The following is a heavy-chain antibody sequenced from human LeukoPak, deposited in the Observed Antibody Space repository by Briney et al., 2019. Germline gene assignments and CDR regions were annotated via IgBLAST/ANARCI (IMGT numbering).Heavy chain of an antibody. V-gene: IGHV3-72*01. CDR1: GFTFSDHY. Sequence: GGSPRLSCAASGFTFSDHYMDWVRQAPGKGLEWVGRTRTKANSYTTECAASVKGRFSISRDDSKNSLYLQMNSLKTEDTAVYYCARVGRYFDAFDIWGQGTMVTVSS. D-gene: IGHD1-26*01. J-gene: IGHJ3*02. CDR3: ARVGRYFDAFDI. CDR2: TRTKANSYTT.